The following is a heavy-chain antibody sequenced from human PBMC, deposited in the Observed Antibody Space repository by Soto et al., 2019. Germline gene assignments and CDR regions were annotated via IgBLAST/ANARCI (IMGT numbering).Heavy chain of an antibody. J-gene: IGHJ4*02. CDR2: ISYDGRYK. Sequence: QVQLVESGGGVVQPGRSLRLSCAASGFTFSSYGMHWVRQAPGKGLEWVAVISYDGRYKYYADSVKGPFTTSRDNSKNPLYLQMNSLRAEDTALYYCAKCNGGFDYWGQGTLVTVSS. V-gene: IGHV3-30*18. CDR1: GFTFSSYG. CDR3: AKCNGGFDY. D-gene: IGHD3-16*01.